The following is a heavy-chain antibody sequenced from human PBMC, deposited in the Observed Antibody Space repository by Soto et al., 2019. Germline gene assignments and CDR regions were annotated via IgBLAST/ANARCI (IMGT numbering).Heavy chain of an antibody. CDR2: INPNSGGT. J-gene: IGHJ4*02. CDR3: ARANSGDDDEFDY. D-gene: IGHD5-12*01. V-gene: IGHV1-2*02. Sequence: ASVKVSCKASGYTFTGYYIHWVRQAPGQGLEWMGWINPNSGGTDYPQKFQGRVTMTRDSSITTAYMELSSLRSDDTAVYYCARANSGDDDEFDYWGQGTPVTVYS. CDR1: GYTFTGYY.